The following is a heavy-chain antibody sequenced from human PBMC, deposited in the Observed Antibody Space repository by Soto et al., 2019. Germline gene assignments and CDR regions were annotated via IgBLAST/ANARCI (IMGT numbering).Heavy chain of an antibody. CDR1: GFTVSTLA. CDR3: ARGGRWFGGEAHCIDV. CDR2: ISYDGTNK. J-gene: IGHJ6*02. V-gene: IGHV3-30*04. D-gene: IGHD3-10*01. Sequence: HSWSLALGCAASGFTVSTLALHWVRQSPGKGLEWVAGISYDGTNKYYADSVKGRFTISRDNSKNTMYVQMNSLRTEDTAEYYCARGGRWFGGEAHCIDVWGQGTLVTVSS.